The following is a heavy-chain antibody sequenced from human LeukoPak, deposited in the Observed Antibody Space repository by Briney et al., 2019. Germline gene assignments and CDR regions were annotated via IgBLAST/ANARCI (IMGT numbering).Heavy chain of an antibody. D-gene: IGHD1-20*01. CDR2: IIPIFGTA. V-gene: IGHV1-8*02. Sequence: GASVKVSCKASGYTFTSYGISWVRQAPGQGLEWMGGIIPIFGTANYAQKFQGRVTMTRNTSISTAYMELSSLRSEDTAVYYCARGLGVTGTSEFDYWGQGTLVTVSS. CDR3: ARGLGVTGTSEFDY. J-gene: IGHJ4*02. CDR1: GYTFTSYG.